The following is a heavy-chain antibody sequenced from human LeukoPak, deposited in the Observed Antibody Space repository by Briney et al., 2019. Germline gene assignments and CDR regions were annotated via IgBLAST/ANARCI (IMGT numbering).Heavy chain of an antibody. J-gene: IGHJ4*02. CDR1: GFTVGSNY. CDR2: IYSGGST. D-gene: IGHD3-22*01. Sequence: GGSLRLSCAASGFTVGSNYMSWVRQAQGKGLEWVSVIYSGGSTYYADSVKGRFTISRDNSKNTLYLQMNSLRAEDTAVYYCATRYDSSGYLGDYWGQGTLVTVSS. CDR3: ATRYDSSGYLGDY. V-gene: IGHV3-53*01.